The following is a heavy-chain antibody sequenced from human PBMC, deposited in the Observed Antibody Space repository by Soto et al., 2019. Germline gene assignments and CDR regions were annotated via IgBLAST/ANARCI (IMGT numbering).Heavy chain of an antibody. CDR3: SVFDSSGYYYFDY. J-gene: IGHJ4*02. V-gene: IGHV1-69*13. CDR1: GGTFSSNA. D-gene: IGHD3-22*01. Sequence: SVKVSCKASGGTFSSNAINWVRQAPGQRLEWMGGIISIVGTANYAQKFQGRVTITADESTSTAYMELSSLRSEDTAVYYCSVFDSSGYYYFDYWGQGTLVTVSS. CDR2: IISIVGTA.